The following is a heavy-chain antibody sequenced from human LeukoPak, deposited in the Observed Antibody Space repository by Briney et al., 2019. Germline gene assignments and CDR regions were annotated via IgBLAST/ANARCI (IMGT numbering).Heavy chain of an antibody. V-gene: IGHV1-18*01. CDR1: GYTFTSYG. CDR2: ISAYNGNT. CDR3: AREPRYCSSTSCPDY. J-gene: IGHJ4*02. Sequence: ASVKVSCKASGYTFTSYGISWVRQAPGQGLEWMGWISAYNGNTNYAQKLQGRVTMTTDTSTSTAYMELRSLRSDDTAVYYCAREPRYCSSTSCPDYWGQGTLVTVSS. D-gene: IGHD2-2*01.